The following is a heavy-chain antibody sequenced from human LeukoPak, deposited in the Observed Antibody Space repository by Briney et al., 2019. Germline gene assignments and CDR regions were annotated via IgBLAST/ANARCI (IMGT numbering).Heavy chain of an antibody. J-gene: IGHJ4*02. CDR2: INPNSGGT. CDR3: ARQRPVWSGPDY. D-gene: IGHD3-3*01. Sequence: AASVRVSCKASGYTFTGYYMHWVRQAPGQGLEWMGWINPNSGGTNYAQKFQGRVTMTRDTSISTAYTELSRLRSDDTAVYYCARQRPVWSGPDYWGQGTLVTVSS. CDR1: GYTFTGYY. V-gene: IGHV1-2*02.